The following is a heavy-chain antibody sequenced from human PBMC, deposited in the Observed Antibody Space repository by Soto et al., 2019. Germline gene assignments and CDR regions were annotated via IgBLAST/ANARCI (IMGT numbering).Heavy chain of an antibody. CDR1: TASIGSYY. J-gene: IGHJ4*02. Sequence: SETLSLTCSVSTASIGSYYWSWIRQPPGKGLGWIGYIHYSGSTKYNPSLKSRVTISIDTSKNQFSLKLTSVTAADTAVYYCARVGWTTVGYYFDYWGQGALVTVSS. D-gene: IGHD4-17*01. V-gene: IGHV4-59*01. CDR3: ARVGWTTVGYYFDY. CDR2: IHYSGST.